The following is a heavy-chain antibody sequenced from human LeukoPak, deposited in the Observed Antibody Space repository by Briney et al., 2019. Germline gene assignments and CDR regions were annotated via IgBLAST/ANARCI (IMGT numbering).Heavy chain of an antibody. Sequence: GESLKISCKGSGYSFTSYWIGWVRQMPGKGLEWMGIIYPGDSDTRYSPSFQGQVTISADKSSNTAYLQWSSLKASDTATYFCVRSSGYRWVRIDYWGPGTLVTVSA. CDR2: IYPGDSDT. CDR3: VRSSGYRWVRIDY. V-gene: IGHV5-51*01. D-gene: IGHD5-12*01. J-gene: IGHJ4*02. CDR1: GYSFTSYW.